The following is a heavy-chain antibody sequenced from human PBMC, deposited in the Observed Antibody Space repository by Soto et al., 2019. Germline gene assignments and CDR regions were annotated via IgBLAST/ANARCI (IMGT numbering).Heavy chain of an antibody. CDR3: GRCWTKNSGGWFDP. Sequence: SGTLSVTCNVSGASFAGYDWSWIPQPPGQGLEWIGGICATGSADYNPSPNSRHTLSVNMSKKQFSLTLRSVTAADTAMYYCGRCWTKNSGGWFDPRGQGMVVTVSS. J-gene: IGHJ5*02. D-gene: IGHD1-7*01. CDR2: ICATGSA. V-gene: IGHV4-4*07. CDR1: GASFAGYD.